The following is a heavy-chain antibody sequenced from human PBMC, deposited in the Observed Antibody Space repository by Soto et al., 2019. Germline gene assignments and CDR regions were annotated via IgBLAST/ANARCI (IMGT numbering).Heavy chain of an antibody. CDR2: ISGGSGDST. J-gene: IGHJ4*02. Sequence: EAQLLESGGGLVQPGGSLRLSCAASGFTFSNYAMNWVRHAPGKGLEWVSGISGGSGDSTFYADSVKGRFTISRDNSKNTLHLQMNSLRTEDTAVYYCAKNQPSWATRAAFDYWGQGTLVTVSS. V-gene: IGHV3-23*01. CDR3: AKNQPSWATRAAFDY. D-gene: IGHD2-2*01. CDR1: GFTFSNYA.